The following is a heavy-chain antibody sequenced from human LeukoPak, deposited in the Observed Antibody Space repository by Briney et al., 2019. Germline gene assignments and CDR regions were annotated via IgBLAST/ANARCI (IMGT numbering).Heavy chain of an antibody. CDR1: GYTFTTYG. Sequence: ASVKVSCKASGYTFTTYGLSWVRQAPGQGLEWMGRISAYNGNTNYAQKLQGRVTMTTDTSTTTAYMELRSLRSDDTAVYYCVREGGSSGYYFFHYWGQGTLVTVSS. CDR2: ISAYNGNT. CDR3: VREGGSSGYYFFHY. D-gene: IGHD3-22*01. J-gene: IGHJ4*02. V-gene: IGHV1-18*01.